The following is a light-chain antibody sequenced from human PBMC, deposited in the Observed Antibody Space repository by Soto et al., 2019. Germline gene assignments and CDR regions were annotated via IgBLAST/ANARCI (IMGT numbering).Light chain of an antibody. V-gene: IGKV3-11*01. CDR1: QSVSRD. CDR3: QQRSNWPST. Sequence: EIVLTQSPATVSLFPGERATLSCRASQSVSRDLAWYQQKPGQAPRLLIYDVSNRATGIPARFSGSGSGTDFTLTISSLEPEDFAVYYCQQRSNWPSTFGQGTKLEIK. J-gene: IGKJ2*01. CDR2: DVS.